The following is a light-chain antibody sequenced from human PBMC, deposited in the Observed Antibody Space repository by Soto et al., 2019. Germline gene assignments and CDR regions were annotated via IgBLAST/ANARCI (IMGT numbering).Light chain of an antibody. CDR1: QTITRW. CDR3: QQYHTFWT. CDR2: DAS. V-gene: IGKV1-5*01. Sequence: DIQMTQSPSTLSASVGDRFTIACRANQTITRWLAWYQQKPGKAPKLLIFDASTLESGVPSRFSGSGYGTEFTLTISSLKPEYFATYYCQQYHTFWTCGQGTTV. J-gene: IGKJ1*01.